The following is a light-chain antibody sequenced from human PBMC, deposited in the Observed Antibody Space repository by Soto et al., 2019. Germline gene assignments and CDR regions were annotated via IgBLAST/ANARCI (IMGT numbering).Light chain of an antibody. V-gene: IGLV2-14*01. CDR3: SSYTSSSSVV. J-gene: IGLJ2*01. Sequence: TQPSSVSGSPGQSITISCTGTSSDVGGYNYVSWYQQHPGKAPKLMIYEVSNRPSGVSNRFSGSKSGNTASLTISGLQAEDEADYYCSSYTSSSSVVFGGGTKFTVL. CDR2: EVS. CDR1: SSDVGGYNY.